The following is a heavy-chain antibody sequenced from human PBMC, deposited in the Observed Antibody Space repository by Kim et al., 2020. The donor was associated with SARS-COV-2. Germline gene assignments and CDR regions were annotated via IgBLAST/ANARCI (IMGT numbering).Heavy chain of an antibody. CDR2: IYPGDSDT. V-gene: IGHV5-51*01. Sequence: GESLKISCKASGYIFANSWIGWVRQMPGKGLEWMGIIYPGDSDTRYSPSFQGQVTISADKSISTAYLQWTSLKASDTAMYYCARQGYSSGGMDVWGQGTTVTVSS. J-gene: IGHJ6*02. CDR3: ARQGYSSGGMDV. CDR1: GYIFANSW. D-gene: IGHD3-10*01.